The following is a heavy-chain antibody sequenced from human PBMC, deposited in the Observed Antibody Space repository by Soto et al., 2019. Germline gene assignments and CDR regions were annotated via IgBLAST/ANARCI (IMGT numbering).Heavy chain of an antibody. CDR1: SGSISGHY. Sequence: QVQLQQWGAGLLKPSETLSLTCAVYSGSISGHYWNWIRQPPGKGLERIGEINHSGRTNYNPSLKSRVDISVDTSKNQFSLNLGSVTAADTAVYFCARGNIAAALVYWGQGTLVTVSS. CDR3: ARGNIAAALVY. CDR2: INHSGRT. V-gene: IGHV4-34*01. J-gene: IGHJ4*02. D-gene: IGHD6-13*01.